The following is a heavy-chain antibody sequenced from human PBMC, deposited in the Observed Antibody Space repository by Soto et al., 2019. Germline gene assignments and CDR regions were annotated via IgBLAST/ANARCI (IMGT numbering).Heavy chain of an antibody. J-gene: IGHJ5*02. V-gene: IGHV5-51*01. CDR1: GYSFTNYW. Sequence: GESLKISCKGSGYSFTNYWIGWVRQMPGKGLEWMGIIYPGDSDTRYSPSFQGQVTISADKSIRTAYLQWSSLKASDTAMYYCARHERSSSSWWPLSFDPWGQGTLVTVSS. D-gene: IGHD6-13*01. CDR3: ARHERSSSSWWPLSFDP. CDR2: IYPGDSDT.